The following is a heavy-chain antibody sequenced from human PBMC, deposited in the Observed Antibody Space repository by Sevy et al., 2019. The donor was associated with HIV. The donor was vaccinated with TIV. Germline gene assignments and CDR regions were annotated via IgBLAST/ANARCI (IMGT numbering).Heavy chain of an antibody. Sequence: GGSLRLSCAASGFTFSDYSMNWVRQAPGKGLEWASYIGGGGSGTTINYSDPVKGRFTISRDNAKNSLYLQMKSLRAEDTAVYYCARDQNWAFDYWGQGSLVTVSS. V-gene: IGHV3-48*01. CDR1: GFTFSDYS. D-gene: IGHD7-27*01. CDR3: ARDQNWAFDY. CDR2: IGGGGSGTTI. J-gene: IGHJ4*02.